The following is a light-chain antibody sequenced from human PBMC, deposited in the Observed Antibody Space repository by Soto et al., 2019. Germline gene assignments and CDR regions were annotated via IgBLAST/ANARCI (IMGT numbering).Light chain of an antibody. CDR3: QQYGRSYT. J-gene: IGKJ2*01. Sequence: EIVLTQSPGTLSLSPGERATLSCRASQSVTSSYLAWYQQKAGQAPRLLIYGASNRATGIPDRISGSGSGTDFTLTISRLEPEDFAVYYCQQYGRSYTFGQGTKLEIK. CDR2: GAS. CDR1: QSVTSSY. V-gene: IGKV3-20*01.